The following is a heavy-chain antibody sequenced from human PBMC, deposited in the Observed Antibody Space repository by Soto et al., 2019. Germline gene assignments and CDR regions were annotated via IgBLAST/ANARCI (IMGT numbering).Heavy chain of an antibody. D-gene: IGHD6-19*01. J-gene: IGHJ2*01. CDR3: AKSSSSGGYTRRYWYFDL. CDR1: GFTFDDYA. CDR2: ISWNSGSI. Sequence: EVQLVESGGGLVQPGRSLRLSCAASGFTFDDYAMHWVRQAPGKGLEWVSGISWNSGSIGYADSVKGRFTISRDNAKNSLYLQMSSLRAEDTALYYCAKSSSSGGYTRRYWYFDLCGRGTLVTVSS. V-gene: IGHV3-9*01.